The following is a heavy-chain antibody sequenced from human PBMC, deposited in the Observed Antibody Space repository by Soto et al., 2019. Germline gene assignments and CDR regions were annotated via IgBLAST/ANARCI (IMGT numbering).Heavy chain of an antibody. Sequence: PGGSLRLSCAASGFTFSSYWMSWVRQAPGKGLEWVANIKQDGSEKYYVDSVKGRFTISRDNAKNSLYLQMNSLRAEDTAVYYCAGQLLCGRGCFDYWGQGTLVTVSS. CDR2: IKQDGSEK. V-gene: IGHV3-7*01. CDR3: AGQLLCGRGCFDY. J-gene: IGHJ4*02. CDR1: GFTFSSYW. D-gene: IGHD2-2*01.